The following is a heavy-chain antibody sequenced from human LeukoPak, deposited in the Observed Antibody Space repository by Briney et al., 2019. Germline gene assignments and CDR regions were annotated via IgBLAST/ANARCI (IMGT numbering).Heavy chain of an antibody. D-gene: IGHD3-22*01. CDR2: IYYSGSI. CDR3: ARVGDYDLYYYMDV. J-gene: IGHJ6*03. CDR1: GGSISSGDYY. Sequence: SQTLSLTCTVSGGSISSGDYYWSWIRQPPGKGLEWIGYIYYSGSIYYNPSLKSRVTISVDTSKNQFSLKLSSVTAADTAVYYCARVGDYDLYYYMDVWGKGTTVTVSS. V-gene: IGHV4-30-4*08.